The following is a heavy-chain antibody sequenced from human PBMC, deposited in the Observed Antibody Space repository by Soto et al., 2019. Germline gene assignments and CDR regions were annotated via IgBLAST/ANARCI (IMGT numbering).Heavy chain of an antibody. CDR3: ARGLLASVPRPWYYYYGMDV. Sequence: QVQLVQSGAEVKKPGASVKVSCKASGYTFTSYDINWVRQATGQGLEWMGWMNPNSGNTGYAQKFQGRVTMTRNTSISTGYMVGSSLRSDDSAAHYWARGLLASVPRPWYYYYGMDVWGQGATVTVSS. V-gene: IGHV1-8*01. CDR2: MNPNSGNT. J-gene: IGHJ6*02. D-gene: IGHD2-15*01. CDR1: GYTFTSYD.